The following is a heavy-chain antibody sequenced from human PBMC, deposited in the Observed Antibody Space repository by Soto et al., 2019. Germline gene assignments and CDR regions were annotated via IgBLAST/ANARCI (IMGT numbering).Heavy chain of an antibody. CDR1: GFTFSSYS. CDR3: ARDQFVVVVAATPAFDI. D-gene: IGHD2-15*01. CDR2: ISSSSSTI. Sequence: EVQLVESGGGLVKPGGSLRLSCAASGFTFSSYSMNWVRQAPGKGLEWVSSISSSSSTINYADSVKGRFTISRDNAKNSLYLQMNSLRDEDTAVYYFARDQFVVVVAATPAFDIWGQGTMVTVSS. J-gene: IGHJ3*02. V-gene: IGHV3-21*01.